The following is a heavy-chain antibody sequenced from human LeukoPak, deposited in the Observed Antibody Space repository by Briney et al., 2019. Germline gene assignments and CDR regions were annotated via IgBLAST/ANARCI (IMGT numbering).Heavy chain of an antibody. J-gene: IGHJ5*02. CDR1: GFTFNSYW. CDR3: ATGHYGDYA. D-gene: IGHD4-17*01. CDR2: IKGDESEK. V-gene: IGHV3-7*01. Sequence: GGSLRLSCAASGFTFNSYWMNWVRQAPGKWLVWVANIKGDESEKYYVDSVKGRFTISRDNARNSLYLQMNSQRAEGRAGYYWATGHYGDYAWGQGTLVTVSS.